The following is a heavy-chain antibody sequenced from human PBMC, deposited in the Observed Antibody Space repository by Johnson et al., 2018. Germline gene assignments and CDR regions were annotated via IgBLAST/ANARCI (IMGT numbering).Heavy chain of an antibody. CDR3: ARTRRAAYYYYGMDV. CDR2: ISYDGSNK. J-gene: IGHJ6*04. Sequence: QVQLVESGGGVVQPGRSLRLSCAASGFTFSSYGMHWVRQAPGKGLEWVAIISYDGSNKYYADSVKGRFTISRDNSKNTLYLQMNSLRAEDTAVYYCARTRRAAYYYYGMDVWGRGTTVTVSS. CDR1: GFTFSSYG. D-gene: IGHD2-15*01. V-gene: IGHV3-30*03.